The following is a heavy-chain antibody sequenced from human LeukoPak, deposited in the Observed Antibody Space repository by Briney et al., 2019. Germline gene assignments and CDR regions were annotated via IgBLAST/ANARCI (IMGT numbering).Heavy chain of an antibody. D-gene: IGHD1-26*01. J-gene: IGHJ4*02. Sequence: PGGSLRLSCGASGFTFSSIAMSWVRQAPDKGLEWVSTISGSGGGTYYADSVKGRFTISRDDSKNTLYLQMNSLRADDTAVYYCAKDLGRYRNNFFDYWGQGNLVTVSS. CDR2: ISGSGGGT. CDR1: GFTFSSIA. V-gene: IGHV3-23*01. CDR3: AKDLGRYRNNFFDY.